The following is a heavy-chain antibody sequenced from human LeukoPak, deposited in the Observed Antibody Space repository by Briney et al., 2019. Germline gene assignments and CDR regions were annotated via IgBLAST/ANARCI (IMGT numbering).Heavy chain of an antibody. Sequence: GASVKVSCKASGGTFSSYAISWVRQAPGQGLEWMGRIIPILGTANYAQKFQGRVTITTDESTSTAYMELSSLRSEDTAVYYCARDRGYDILTGYYFDYWGQGTMVTVSS. CDR3: ARDRGYDILTGYYFDY. V-gene: IGHV1-69*11. D-gene: IGHD3-9*01. CDR2: IIPILGTA. J-gene: IGHJ4*02. CDR1: GGTFSSYA.